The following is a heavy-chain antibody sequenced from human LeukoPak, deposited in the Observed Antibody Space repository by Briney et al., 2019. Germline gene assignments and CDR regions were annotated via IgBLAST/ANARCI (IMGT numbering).Heavy chain of an antibody. J-gene: IGHJ4*02. D-gene: IGHD3-10*01. CDR3: ARSEYYGSGSYYTYPDY. CDR1: GFTFSSYW. Sequence: PGGSLRLSCAASGFTFSSYWVSWVRQAPGKGLEWVANIKQDGSEKYYVDSVKGRFTISRDNAKNSLYLQMSSLRAEDTAVHYCARSEYYGSGSYYTYPDYWGQGTLVTVSS. CDR2: IKQDGSEK. V-gene: IGHV3-7*01.